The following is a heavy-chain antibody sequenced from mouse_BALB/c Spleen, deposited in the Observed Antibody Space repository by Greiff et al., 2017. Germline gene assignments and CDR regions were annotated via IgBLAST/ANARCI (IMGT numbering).Heavy chain of an antibody. CDR3: AGSSPPYYYAMDY. CDR2: INPSNGRT. Sequence: VKLQQPGAELVKPGASVKLSCKASGYTFTSYWMHWVKQRPGQGLEWIGEINPSNGRTNYNEKFKSKATLTVDKSSSTAYMQLSSLTSEDSAVYYCAGSSPPYYYAMDYWGQGTSVTVSS. J-gene: IGHJ4*01. D-gene: IGHD1-1*01. V-gene: IGHV1S81*02. CDR1: GYTFTSYW.